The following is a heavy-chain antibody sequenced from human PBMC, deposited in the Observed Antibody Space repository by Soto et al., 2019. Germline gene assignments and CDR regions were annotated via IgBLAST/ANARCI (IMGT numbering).Heavy chain of an antibody. CDR3: ARNWGYSYGYPPGY. J-gene: IGHJ4*02. Sequence: QVQLVESGGGVVQPGRSLRLSCAASGFTFSSYTMHWVRQAPGKGLEWVAVISYDGSDKYYADSVKGRFTISRDNSKNTLYLQMNSLRAEDTAVYYCARNWGYSYGYPPGYWGQGTLVTVSS. V-gene: IGHV3-30-3*01. CDR1: GFTFSSYT. D-gene: IGHD5-18*01. CDR2: ISYDGSDK.